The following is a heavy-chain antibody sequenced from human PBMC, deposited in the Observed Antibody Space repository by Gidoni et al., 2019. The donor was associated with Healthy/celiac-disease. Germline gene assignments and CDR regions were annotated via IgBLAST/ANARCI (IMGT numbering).Heavy chain of an antibody. CDR2: ISYDGSNK. Sequence: QVQLVESGGGVVQPGRSLRLSCAASGFTFSSYAMHWVRQAPGKGLEWVAVISYDGSNKYYADAVKGRFTISRDNSKNTLYLQMNSLRAEDTAVYYCARDVGTMIVVVRGLDYWGQGTLVTVSS. J-gene: IGHJ4*02. D-gene: IGHD3-22*01. V-gene: IGHV3-30*04. CDR3: ARDVGTMIVVVRGLDY. CDR1: GFTFSSYA.